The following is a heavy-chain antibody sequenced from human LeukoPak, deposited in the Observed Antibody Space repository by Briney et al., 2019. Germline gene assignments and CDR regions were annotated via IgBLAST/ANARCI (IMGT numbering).Heavy chain of an antibody. CDR1: GGSISSYY. J-gene: IGHJ4*02. CDR2: IYYTGST. Sequence: SETLSLTCTVSGGSISSYYWSWLRQPPGKGLEWIGYIYYTGSTNYNPSLKSRVTISVETSNNQFSLKLSSVTAADTAVYYCARLNEYCSGGSCYAYDFWGQGTLVTVSS. CDR3: ARLNEYCSGGSCYAYDF. D-gene: IGHD2-15*01. V-gene: IGHV4-59*01.